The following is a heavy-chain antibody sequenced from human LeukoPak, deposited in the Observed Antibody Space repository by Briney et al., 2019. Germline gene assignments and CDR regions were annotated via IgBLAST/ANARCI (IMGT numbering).Heavy chain of an antibody. CDR2: SYYTGST. D-gene: IGHD4-17*01. CDR3: ARLDCGDYGWFDP. CDR1: GGSISSSAYY. J-gene: IGHJ5*02. V-gene: IGHV4-39*01. Sequence: PSETLSLTCTVSGGSISSSAYYWGWIRQPPGKGLEWIGSSYYTGSTYYNSSLRSRVTMSVDTSKNQFSLNVISVTAADTAVYYCARLDCGDYGWFDPWGQGTLVTVSS.